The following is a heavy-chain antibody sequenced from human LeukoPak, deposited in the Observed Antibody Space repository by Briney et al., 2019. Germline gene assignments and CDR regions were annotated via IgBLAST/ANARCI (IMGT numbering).Heavy chain of an antibody. D-gene: IGHD3-10*01. CDR1: GGSFSGYY. Sequence: SETLSLTCAVYGGSFSGYYWSWIRQPPGKGLEWIGEINHSGSTNYNPSLKSRVTISEDTSKNQFSLKLSSVTAADTAVYYCARSYYYDSGSLDYWGQGTLVTVSS. V-gene: IGHV4-34*01. CDR2: INHSGST. CDR3: ARSYYYDSGSLDY. J-gene: IGHJ4*02.